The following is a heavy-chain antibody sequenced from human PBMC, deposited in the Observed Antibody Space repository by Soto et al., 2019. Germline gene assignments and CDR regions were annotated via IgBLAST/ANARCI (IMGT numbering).Heavy chain of an antibody. CDR3: ARKFAPEFFDS. V-gene: IGHV5-51*01. Sequence: GESLKISCKGSGYTFSTYWIAWVRQMPGKGLEWMGIIYPGDSDTKYSPAFQGQVTISADKSINTAYLQWTSLEASDTAMYYCARKFAPEFFDSWGQGTLVNVSS. CDR2: IYPGDSDT. D-gene: IGHD3-10*01. CDR1: GYTFSTYW. J-gene: IGHJ4*02.